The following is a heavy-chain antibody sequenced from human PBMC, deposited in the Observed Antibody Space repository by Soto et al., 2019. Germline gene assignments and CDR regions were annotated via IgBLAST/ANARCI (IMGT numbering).Heavy chain of an antibody. CDR1: GGSISSGDYY. J-gene: IGHJ6*02. CDR3: ARGASFYDYVWGSYRYDYYYGMDV. D-gene: IGHD3-16*02. CDR2: IYYSGST. V-gene: IGHV4-30-4*01. Sequence: SETLSLTCTVSGGSISSGDYYWSWIRQPPGKGLEWIGYIYYSGSTYYNPSLKSRVTISVDTSKNQFSLKLSSVTAADTAVYYCARGASFYDYVWGSYRYDYYYGMDVWGQGTTVTVSS.